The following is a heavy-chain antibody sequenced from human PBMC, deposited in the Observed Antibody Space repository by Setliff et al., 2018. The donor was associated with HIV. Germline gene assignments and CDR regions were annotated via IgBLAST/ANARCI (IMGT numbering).Heavy chain of an antibody. J-gene: IGHJ4*02. D-gene: IGHD3-10*01. Sequence: SVKVSCKASGGTFSSYAISWVRQAPGQGLEWMGGIIPIFGTANYAQKLQGRVTMTTDTSTSTAYMELRSLRSDDTAVYYCARAMKTMVRGVMGYWGQGTLVTVSS. V-gene: IGHV1-69*05. CDR2: IIPIFGTA. CDR1: GGTFSSYA. CDR3: ARAMKTMVRGVMGY.